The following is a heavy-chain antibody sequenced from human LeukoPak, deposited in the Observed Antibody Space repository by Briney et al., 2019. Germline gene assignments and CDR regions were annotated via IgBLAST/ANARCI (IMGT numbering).Heavy chain of an antibody. J-gene: IGHJ3*02. CDR2: ISSSGGRT. Sequence: GGSLRLSCAASGFTFNNYAMGWVRQAPGKGLEWVSTISSSGGRTYYADSVKGRFTISRDNAKNSLYLQMNSLRAEDTAVYYCARDLAIAVSFGSHDAFDIWGQGTMVTVSS. CDR1: GFTFNNYA. D-gene: IGHD2-21*01. V-gene: IGHV3-23*01. CDR3: ARDLAIAVSFGSHDAFDI.